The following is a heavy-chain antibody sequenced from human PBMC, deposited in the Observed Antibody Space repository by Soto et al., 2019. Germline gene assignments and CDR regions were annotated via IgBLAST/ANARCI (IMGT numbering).Heavy chain of an antibody. CDR3: ARDRKVEYFQH. CDR2: IRDAGKNT. Sequence: PGGSLRLSCAASGFTFSTYTMNWVRQAPGKGLEWVAGIRDAGKNTYYADSVKGRFTISRDNSKNTLYLQMNSLRAEDTAVYYCARDRKVEYFQHWGQGTLVTVSS. V-gene: IGHV3-33*08. CDR1: GFTFSTYT. J-gene: IGHJ1*01.